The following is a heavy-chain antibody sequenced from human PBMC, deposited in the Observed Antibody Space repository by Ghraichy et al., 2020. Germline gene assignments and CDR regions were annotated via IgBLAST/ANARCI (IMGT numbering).Heavy chain of an antibody. CDR1: GYTFTTYY. CDR2: IHSGGGSP. V-gene: IGHV1-46*04. CDR3: ARDGHNYNFDY. D-gene: IGHD3-10*01. J-gene: IGHJ4*02. Sequence: ASVKVSCKASGYTFTTYYIHWVRQAPGQGLEWVGRIHSGGGSPIYAQKLQGRVTLTRDTSTTTVYMEMSSLRPEDTATYYCARDGHNYNFDYWGQGTLVTVPS.